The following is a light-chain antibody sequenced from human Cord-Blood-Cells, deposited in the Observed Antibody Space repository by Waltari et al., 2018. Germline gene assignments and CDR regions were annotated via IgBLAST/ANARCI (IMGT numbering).Light chain of an antibody. Sequence: QSVLTQPPSASGTPGQRVTISCSGCSPNIGSNSVYWYQQLPGTAPKLLIYRNNQRPSGVPDRFSGSKSGTSASLAISGLRSEDEADYYCAAWDDSLSGLYVFGTGTKVTVL. V-gene: IGLV1-47*01. CDR1: SPNIGSNS. CDR3: AAWDDSLSGLYV. J-gene: IGLJ1*01. CDR2: RNN.